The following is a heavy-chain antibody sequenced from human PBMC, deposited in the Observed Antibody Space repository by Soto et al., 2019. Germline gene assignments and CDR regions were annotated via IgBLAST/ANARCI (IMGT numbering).Heavy chain of an antibody. V-gene: IGHV1-18*01. Sequence: ASVNVSCKASGYTFTSYGISWVRQAPGQGLEWMGWISAYNGNTNYAQKLQGRVTMTTDTSTSTAYMELRSLRSDDTAVYYCARMYYDILTGYPRTYYYYYYMDVWG. CDR1: GYTFTSYG. D-gene: IGHD3-9*01. CDR3: ARMYYDILTGYPRTYYYYYYMDV. CDR2: ISAYNGNT. J-gene: IGHJ6*03.